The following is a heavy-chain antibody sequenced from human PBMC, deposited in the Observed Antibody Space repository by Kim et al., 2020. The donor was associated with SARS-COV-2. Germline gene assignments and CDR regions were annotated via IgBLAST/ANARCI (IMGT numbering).Heavy chain of an antibody. CDR3: AKDIHSSGYYPDAFDI. CDR2: ISTGGVST. CDR1: GFTFSNYA. Sequence: GGSLRLSCAASGFTFSNYAMSWVRQAPGKGLEWVSTISTGGVSTYYADSVKGRFTISRDNTKNTLYLQVNSLRVEDTAVYYCAKDIHSSGYYPDAFDIWGQGTMVTVSS. J-gene: IGHJ3*02. V-gene: IGHV3-23*01. D-gene: IGHD3-22*01.